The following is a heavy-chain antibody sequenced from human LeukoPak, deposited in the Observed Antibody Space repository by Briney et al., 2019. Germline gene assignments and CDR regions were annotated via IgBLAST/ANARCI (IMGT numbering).Heavy chain of an antibody. J-gene: IGHJ4*02. CDR1: GFTFSSYA. Sequence: PGGSLRLSCVASGFTFSSYAMSWIRQAPGKGLEWVSYISTAGSTIYYADSVKGRFTISRDNSKNTLYLQMNSLRAEDTAVYYCAKEGQEVLWFGETTLHYFDYWGQGTLVTVSS. CDR2: ISTAGSTI. CDR3: AKEGQEVLWFGETTLHYFDY. D-gene: IGHD3-10*01. V-gene: IGHV3-23*01.